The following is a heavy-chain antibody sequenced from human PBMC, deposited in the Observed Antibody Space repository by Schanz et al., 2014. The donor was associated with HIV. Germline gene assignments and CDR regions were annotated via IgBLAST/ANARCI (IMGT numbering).Heavy chain of an antibody. CDR3: VRDKGDNWAGFYYYYGMDV. CDR2: IWFDGSNK. V-gene: IGHV3-33*01. J-gene: IGHJ6*02. CDR1: GFTFSSYG. D-gene: IGHD1-20*01. Sequence: QVQLVESGGGVVQPGRSLRLSCAASGFTFSSYGMHWVRQVPGKGLEWVAVIWFDGSNKYYGDSVKGRFTIARDNSKNTLYLQMNSLRVEDTAVYHCVRDKGDNWAGFYYYYGMDVWGQGTTVTVSS.